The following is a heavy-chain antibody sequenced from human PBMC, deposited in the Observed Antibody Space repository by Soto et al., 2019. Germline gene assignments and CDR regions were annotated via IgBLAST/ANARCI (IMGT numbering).Heavy chain of an antibody. Sequence: QLVESGGGVVQPGRSLRLSCAASGFTFSRDAMHWVRQAPGKGLEWVAFIWNDGSNEYYADSVKGRAIISRDNSENTVYLQMNSLRGEDKAVYFCVRDAADSGYAFDIWGQGTMVTVSS. J-gene: IGHJ3*02. D-gene: IGHD3-10*01. CDR3: VRDAADSGYAFDI. CDR2: IWNDGSNE. V-gene: IGHV3-33*01. CDR1: GFTFSRDA.